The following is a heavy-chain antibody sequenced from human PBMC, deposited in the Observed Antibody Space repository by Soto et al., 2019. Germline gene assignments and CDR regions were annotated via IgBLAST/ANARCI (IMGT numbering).Heavy chain of an antibody. Sequence: PGGSLRLSCAASGFTFSNAWMSWVRQAPGKGLEWVGRIKSKTDGGTIDYAAPVKGRFTISRDDSKKTLYLQMNSLKTEDTAVYYCTTAHRYYDFWSGARDFYYYGMDVWGQGTTVTV. D-gene: IGHD3-3*01. V-gene: IGHV3-15*01. J-gene: IGHJ6*02. CDR1: GFTFSNAW. CDR3: TTAHRYYDFWSGARDFYYYGMDV. CDR2: IKSKTDGGTI.